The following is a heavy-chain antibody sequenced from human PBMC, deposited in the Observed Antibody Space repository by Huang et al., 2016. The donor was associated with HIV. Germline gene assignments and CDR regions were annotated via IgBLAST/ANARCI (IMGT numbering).Heavy chain of an antibody. CDR3: ARIEVPAAYYYMDV. CDR2: IYPGDSDT. CDR1: GYTFTNYW. J-gene: IGHJ6*03. V-gene: IGHV5-51*03. Sequence: EVQLVQSGAEVKKPGESLKISCKASGYTFTNYWIVWMRQKSGKGLEWVGIIYPGDSDTRSSPSFQGQVTISAVKSINTAYLQWSSLKASDTATYYCARIEVPAAYYYMDVWGKGTTVTVYS. D-gene: IGHD2-2*01.